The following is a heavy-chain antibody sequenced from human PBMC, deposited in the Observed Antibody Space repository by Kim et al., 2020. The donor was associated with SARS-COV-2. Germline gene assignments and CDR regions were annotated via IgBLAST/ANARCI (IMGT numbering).Heavy chain of an antibody. CDR2: ISYDGSNK. CDR3: ARGGYFDWLLSPYFDY. J-gene: IGHJ4*02. CDR1: GFTFSSYA. Sequence: GGSLRLSCAASGFTFSSYAMHWVRQAPGKGLEWVAVISYDGSNKYYADSVKGRFTISRDNSKNTLYLQMNGLRAEDTAVYYCARGGYFDWLLSPYFDYWGQGTLVTVSS. V-gene: IGHV3-30*04. D-gene: IGHD3-9*01.